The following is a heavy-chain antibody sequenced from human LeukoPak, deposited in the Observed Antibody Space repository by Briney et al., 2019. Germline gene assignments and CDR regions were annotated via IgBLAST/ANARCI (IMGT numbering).Heavy chain of an antibody. D-gene: IGHD4-11*01. CDR3: ARGGRRTSNRNTWFDP. J-gene: IGHJ5*02. CDR2: IIPLFGTP. Sequence: GASVKVSCKASGGTFSSYAINWVRQAPGQGLEWMGGIIPLFGTPNYAQKFQGRVTIITDESTGTVYMELSSLRSEDTAVYYCARGGRRTSNRNTWFDPWGRGTLVTVSS. CDR1: GGTFSSYA. V-gene: IGHV1-69*05.